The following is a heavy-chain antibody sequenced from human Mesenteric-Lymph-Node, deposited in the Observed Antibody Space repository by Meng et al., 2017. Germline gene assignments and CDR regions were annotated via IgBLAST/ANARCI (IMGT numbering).Heavy chain of an antibody. J-gene: IGHJ4*02. V-gene: IGHV4-4*07. CDR3: ARDARELPLNY. Sequence: GSLRLSCTVSGGSISSYYWSWIRQPAGKGLEWIGRIYTSGSTNYNPSLKSRVTISVDTSKNQFSLKLSSVTAADTAVYYCARDARELPLNYWGQGTLVTVSS. CDR2: IYTSGST. D-gene: IGHD1-26*01. CDR1: GGSISSYY.